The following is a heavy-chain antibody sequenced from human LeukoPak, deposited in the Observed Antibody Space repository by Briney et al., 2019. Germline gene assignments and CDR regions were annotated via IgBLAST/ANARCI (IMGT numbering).Heavy chain of an antibody. CDR2: INSDGSEG. V-gene: IGHV3-7*03. Sequence: GGSLRLSCAVSGFTFSGFWMSWSRQAPGKGLEWVASINSDGSEGYYADVVKGRFTISRDNAKNSLYLQINSLRAEDTAVYYCARADSGPPNDYWGQGTLVTVSS. CDR3: ARADSGPPNDY. J-gene: IGHJ4*02. D-gene: IGHD2-21*01. CDR1: GFTFSGFW.